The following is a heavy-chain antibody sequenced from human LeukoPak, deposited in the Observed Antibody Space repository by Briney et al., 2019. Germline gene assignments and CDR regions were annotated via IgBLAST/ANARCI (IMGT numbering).Heavy chain of an antibody. Sequence: SETLSLTCTVSGGSISSYYWSWIRQPPGKGLEWIGYIYYSGSTNYNPSLKGRVTISVDTSKNQFSLKLSSVTAADTAVYYCARVGRYSSGWYWFDPWGQGTLVTVSS. CDR1: GGSISSYY. V-gene: IGHV4-59*01. J-gene: IGHJ5*02. D-gene: IGHD6-19*01. CDR2: IYYSGST. CDR3: ARVGRYSSGWYWFDP.